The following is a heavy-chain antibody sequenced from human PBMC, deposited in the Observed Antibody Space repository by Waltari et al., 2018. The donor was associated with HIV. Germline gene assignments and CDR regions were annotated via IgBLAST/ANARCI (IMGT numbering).Heavy chain of an antibody. D-gene: IGHD2-21*02. Sequence: QLQLQESGPGLVKPSETLSLTCTVAGGSISSSSYYWGWIRPPPGKGLEWIGSIYYSGSTYYNPSLKSRVTISVDTSKNQFSLKLSSVTAADTAVYYCARQITNPGDRRPNHFDYWGQGTLVTVSS. CDR3: ARQITNPGDRRPNHFDY. CDR2: IYYSGST. J-gene: IGHJ4*02. CDR1: GGSISSSSYY. V-gene: IGHV4-39*01.